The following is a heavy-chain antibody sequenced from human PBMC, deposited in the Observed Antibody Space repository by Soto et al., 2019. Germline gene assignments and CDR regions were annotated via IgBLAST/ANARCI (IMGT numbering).Heavy chain of an antibody. D-gene: IGHD4-17*01. J-gene: IGHJ4*02. CDR1: GFSLSTNGVG. CDR2: IYWDDAK. CDR3: ARNNYGDYPTDY. Sequence: QITLKESGPTLVKPTQTLTLTCTFSGFSLSTNGVGVGWIRQPPGKALEWLAVIYWDDAKHYSPSLKSRLTTXKXXFKNQVVLTMTNMDPVDTATYYCARNNYGDYPTDYWGQGTLVTVSS. V-gene: IGHV2-5*02.